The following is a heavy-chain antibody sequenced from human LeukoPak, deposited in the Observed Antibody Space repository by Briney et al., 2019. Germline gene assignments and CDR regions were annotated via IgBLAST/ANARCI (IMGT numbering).Heavy chain of an antibody. J-gene: IGHJ3*02. Sequence: VASVKVSCKASGGTFSSYAISWVRQAPGQGLEWMGGIIPIFGTANYAQKFQGRVTITADESTSTAYMELSSLRSEDTAVYYCASYPSTVPGAFDIWGQGTMVTVSS. CDR1: GGTFSSYA. CDR3: ASYPSTVPGAFDI. CDR2: IIPIFGTA. V-gene: IGHV1-69*13. D-gene: IGHD4-11*01.